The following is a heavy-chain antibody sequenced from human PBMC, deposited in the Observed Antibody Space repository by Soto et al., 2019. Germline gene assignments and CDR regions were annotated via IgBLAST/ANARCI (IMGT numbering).Heavy chain of an antibody. CDR2: IWYDGSDK. D-gene: IGHD6-13*01. V-gene: IGHV3-33*01. CDR3: ATDRSRTLDGMDV. CDR1: GFSFSTYG. J-gene: IGHJ6*02. Sequence: GGSLRLSCAASGFSFSTYGIHWVRQAPGKGLEWVAVIWYDGSDKYYADSVKGRFTISRDNSNNTLYLQMNSLRAEDPALYYCATDRSRTLDGMDVWGQGTTVTVSS.